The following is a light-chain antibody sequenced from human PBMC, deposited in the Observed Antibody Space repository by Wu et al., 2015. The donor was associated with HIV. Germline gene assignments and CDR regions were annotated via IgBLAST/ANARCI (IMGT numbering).Light chain of an antibody. CDR2: GVS. CDR3: QQYGSSPWT. Sequence: EIVLTQSPDTLSLSPGERATLSCRASQSVSSGYLAWYQQIPGHTPRLLVYGVSIRSTGIPDRFSGSGSGTDFSLTISRLEPEDFAVYYCQQYGSSPWTFGQGTKVEIK. V-gene: IGKV3-20*01. J-gene: IGKJ1*01. CDR1: QSVSSGY.